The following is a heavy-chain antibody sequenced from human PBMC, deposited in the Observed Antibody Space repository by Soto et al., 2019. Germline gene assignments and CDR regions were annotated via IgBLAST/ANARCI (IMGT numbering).Heavy chain of an antibody. J-gene: IGHJ4*02. Sequence: EVQMLASGGGLGQPRGSLRLSCAASGFKFSNYAMSWVRQAPGKGLEWVSLISATGGGTYYADSVKGRFTISRDNSHNTLYLQVHSLTAEDTAVYYCAKDRRAGGNSAFYFDFWGQGAQVNVSS. CDR2: ISATGGGT. CDR3: AKDRRAGGNSAFYFDF. CDR1: GFKFSNYA. V-gene: IGHV3-23*01. D-gene: IGHD3-16*01.